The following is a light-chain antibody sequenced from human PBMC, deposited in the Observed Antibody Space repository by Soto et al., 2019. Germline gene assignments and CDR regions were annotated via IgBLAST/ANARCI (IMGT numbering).Light chain of an antibody. Sequence: QSTLTQPASVSVSPGQSITISCTGTSSDVGGYNSVSWYRQDPGKAPKLMIYDVTNRPSGVSNRFSGSKSGNTASLTISGLQAEEEADYYCSSFTSSTNYVFGTGTKVTVL. CDR3: SSFTSSTNYV. V-gene: IGLV2-14*01. CDR1: SSDVGGYNS. J-gene: IGLJ1*01. CDR2: DVT.